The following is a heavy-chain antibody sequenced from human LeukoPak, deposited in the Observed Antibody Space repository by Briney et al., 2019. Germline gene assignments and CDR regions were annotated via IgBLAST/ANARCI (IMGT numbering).Heavy chain of an antibody. CDR3: ARGSYSSSPLDY. CDR1: GYTFTSHD. D-gene: IGHD6-6*01. J-gene: IGHJ4*02. V-gene: IGHV1-8*01. Sequence: ASVKVSCKASGYTFTSHDINWVRQATGQGLEWMGWMNPNSGNTGYAQKFQGRVTMTRNTSISTAYMELSSLRSEDTAVYYCARGSYSSSPLDYWGQGTLVTVSS. CDR2: MNPNSGNT.